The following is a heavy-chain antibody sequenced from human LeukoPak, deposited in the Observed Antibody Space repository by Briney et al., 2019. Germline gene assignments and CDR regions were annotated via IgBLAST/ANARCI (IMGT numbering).Heavy chain of an antibody. CDR3: ARDRTDYYGMDV. Sequence: SETLSPTCTVSGGSISSYYWSWIRQPPGKGLEWIGYIYYSGSTNYSPSLKGRVTISVDTSKNQFSLKLSSVTAADTAVYYCARDRTDYYGMDVWGQGTTVTVSS. J-gene: IGHJ6*02. CDR1: GGSISSYY. V-gene: IGHV4-59*01. CDR2: IYYSGST.